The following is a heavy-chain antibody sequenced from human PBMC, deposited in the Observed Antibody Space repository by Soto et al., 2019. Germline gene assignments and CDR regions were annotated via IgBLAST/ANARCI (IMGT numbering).Heavy chain of an antibody. CDR1: GYTFYSHS. D-gene: IGHD5-18*01. Sequence: QAQLVQSGAEVRKHGASVKVSCKASGYTFYSHSISWVRQSPGQGLEWMGRINADYGNTQYAQKFRGRVTMTTDTSTTTVYMELTNLRSDDTAVYYCARCIQGDYYYGMDVWGQGTTVTVSS. V-gene: IGHV1-18*01. CDR3: ARCIQGDYYYGMDV. J-gene: IGHJ6*02. CDR2: INADYGNT.